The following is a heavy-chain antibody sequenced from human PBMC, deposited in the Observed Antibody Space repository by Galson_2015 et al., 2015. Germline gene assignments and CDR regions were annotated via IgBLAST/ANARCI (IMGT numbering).Heavy chain of an antibody. CDR2: ISSGGGGT. J-gene: IGHJ4*02. Sequence: SLRLSCAASGYTFDSYAMNWVRQAPGKGLEWLSSISSGGGGTNYADSVKGRFTISRDSSKNTLYLQMNSLRAEDTAIYYCAKPFGSGSYVPYDYWGQGTLVTVSS. CDR1: GYTFDSYA. V-gene: IGHV3-23*01. CDR3: AKPFGSGSYVPYDY. D-gene: IGHD3-10*01.